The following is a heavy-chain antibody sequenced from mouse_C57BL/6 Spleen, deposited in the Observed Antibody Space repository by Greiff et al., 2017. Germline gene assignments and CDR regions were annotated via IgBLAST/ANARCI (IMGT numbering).Heavy chain of an antibody. CDR2: IYPGDGDT. V-gene: IGHV1-82*01. Sequence: QVQLKESGPELVKPGASVKISCKASGYAFSSSWMNWVKQRPGKGLEWIGRIYPGDGDTNYNGKFKGKATLTADKSSSTAYMQLSSLTSEDSAVYFCAGGGYLDYWGQGTTLTVSS. J-gene: IGHJ2*01. D-gene: IGHD1-1*02. CDR1: GYAFSSSW. CDR3: AGGGYLDY.